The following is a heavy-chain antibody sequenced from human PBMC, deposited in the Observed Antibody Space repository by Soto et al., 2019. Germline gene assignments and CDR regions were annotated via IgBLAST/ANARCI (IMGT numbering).Heavy chain of an antibody. J-gene: IGHJ4*02. Sequence: PGGSLRLSCAASGFTFSSYAMHWVRQAPGKGLEWVAVISYDGSNKYYADSVKGRFTISRDNSKNTLYLQMNSLRAEDTAVYYCAREGIAAAGTSGLDYWGQGTLVTVSS. D-gene: IGHD6-13*01. CDR2: ISYDGSNK. CDR3: AREGIAAAGTSGLDY. V-gene: IGHV3-30-3*01. CDR1: GFTFSSYA.